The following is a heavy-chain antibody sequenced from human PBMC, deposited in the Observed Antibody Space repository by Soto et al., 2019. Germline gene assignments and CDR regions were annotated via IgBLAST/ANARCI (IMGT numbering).Heavy chain of an antibody. CDR1: GFNVNSDY. V-gene: IGHV3-66*01. Sequence: EVQVVESGGDLVQPGGSLRLSFEASGFNVNSDYMNWVRQAPGKGLEGVSVIYSDGSTYYADSVKGRFSISRDNSKNMLNLEMSSLRAEDTAVYYCARDPGLRNGMSAWGQGTTVTVSS. J-gene: IGHJ6*02. CDR2: IYSDGST. CDR3: ARDPGLRNGMSA.